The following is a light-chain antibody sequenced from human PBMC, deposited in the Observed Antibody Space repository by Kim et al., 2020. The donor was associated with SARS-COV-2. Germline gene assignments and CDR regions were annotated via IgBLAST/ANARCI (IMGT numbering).Light chain of an antibody. CDR1: NIGGKH. J-gene: IGLJ2*01. V-gene: IGLV3-9*01. CDR3: QVWDSNTVI. CDR2: KNN. Sequence: SVALGQTDKITCGGNNIGGKHVHWYQQKPGQAPVTVIYKNNNLPSGIPERFSGSNSGNAATLSISRVQVGDEAVYFCQVWDSNTVIFGGGTQLTVL.